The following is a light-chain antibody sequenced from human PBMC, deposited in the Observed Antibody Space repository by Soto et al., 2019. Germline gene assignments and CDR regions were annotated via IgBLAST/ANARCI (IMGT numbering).Light chain of an antibody. J-gene: IGKJ4*01. CDR3: QQYDSVPLT. CDR1: QDIKTF. Sequence: DIQMTQSPSSLSVSVGDRVTITCQANQDIKTFLHWYQQKPGKAPKVLIYGASYLDPGVPSRFSGTGSGTDFTFTISSLQPEDIATYYCQQYDSVPLTFGGGTKVDIK. CDR2: GAS. V-gene: IGKV1-33*01.